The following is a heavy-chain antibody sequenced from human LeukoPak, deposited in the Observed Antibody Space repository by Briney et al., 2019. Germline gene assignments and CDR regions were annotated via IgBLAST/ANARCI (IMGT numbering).Heavy chain of an antibody. CDR1: GGSFSGYY. D-gene: IGHD3-22*01. V-gene: IGHV4-34*01. Sequence: PSETLSLTCAVYGGSFSGYYWSWIRQPPGKGLEWIGEINHSGSTNYNPSLKSRVTISVDTSKNQFSLKLSSVTAAETAVYYCARGDSSGYFSYWGQGTLVTVSS. CDR3: ARGDSSGYFSY. J-gene: IGHJ4*02. CDR2: INHSGST.